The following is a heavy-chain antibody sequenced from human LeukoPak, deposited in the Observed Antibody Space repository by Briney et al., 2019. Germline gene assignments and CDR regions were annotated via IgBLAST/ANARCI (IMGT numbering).Heavy chain of an antibody. CDR2: IKRDGSET. CDR3: ARGRYSGTTYYFDY. Sequence: GGSLRLSCAASGFTFSTSWMSWVRQVPGKGLEWVANIKRDGSETYYVDSVKGRFTISRDNAKNSLYLQMNSLRAEDTAMYYCARGRYSGTTYYFDYWGQGTLVTVSS. J-gene: IGHJ4*02. V-gene: IGHV3-7*03. CDR1: GFTFSTSW. D-gene: IGHD5-12*01.